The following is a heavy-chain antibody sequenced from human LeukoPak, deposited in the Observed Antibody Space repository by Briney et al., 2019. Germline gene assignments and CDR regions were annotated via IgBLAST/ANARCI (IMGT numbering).Heavy chain of an antibody. Sequence: GGSLRLSCAASGFTFSSYAMSWVRQAPGKGLEWVSAISGSGGSTYYADSVKGRFTISRDNSKNTLYLQMNSLRAEDTAVYYCAKDSWSYCSGGSCYADYWGQGTLVTVSS. CDR3: AKDSWSYCSGGSCYADY. CDR1: GFTFSSYA. D-gene: IGHD2-15*01. J-gene: IGHJ4*02. V-gene: IGHV3-23*01. CDR2: ISGSGGST.